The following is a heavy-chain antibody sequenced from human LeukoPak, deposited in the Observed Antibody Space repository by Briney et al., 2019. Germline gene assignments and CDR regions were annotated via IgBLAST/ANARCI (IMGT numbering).Heavy chain of an antibody. CDR2: INHSGST. J-gene: IGHJ5*02. CDR1: GGSFSGYY. V-gene: IGHV4-34*01. CDR3: ASCEYYDLQFDP. D-gene: IGHD3-3*01. Sequence: SETLSLTCAVYGGSFSGYYWSWIRQPPGKGLEWIGEINHSGSTNYNPSLESRVTISVDTSKNQFSLKLSSVTAADTAVYYCASCEYYDLQFDPWGQGTLVTVSS.